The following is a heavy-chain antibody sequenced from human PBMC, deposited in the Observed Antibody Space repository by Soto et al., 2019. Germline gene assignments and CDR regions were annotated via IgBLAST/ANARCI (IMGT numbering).Heavy chain of an antibody. Sequence: SETLCLTCTVSGGYISSYDGSWIRQPPGKGLEWIGYIYYSGSTNYNPSLKSRVTISVDTSKNQFSLKLSSVTAADTAVYYCARGSGNIAPYYFDYWGQGTLVTVSS. CDR3: ARGSGNIAPYYFDY. D-gene: IGHD6-25*01. V-gene: IGHV4-59*01. CDR2: IYYSGST. J-gene: IGHJ4*02. CDR1: GGYISSYD.